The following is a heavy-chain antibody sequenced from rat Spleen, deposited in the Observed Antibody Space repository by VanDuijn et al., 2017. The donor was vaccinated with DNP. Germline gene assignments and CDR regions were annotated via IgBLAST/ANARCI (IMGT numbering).Heavy chain of an antibody. CDR2: ITSDGGST. Sequence: EVQLVETGGGLVQPGRSLKLSCVASGFTFSSYWMYWIRQAPGKGLEWVASITSDGGSTYYPDSVKGRFTISRDNAENTVYLQMNSLRYEDTATYYCARQRWYYSGEGMDYWGQGVMVTVSS. V-gene: IGHV5-58*01. CDR3: ARQRWYYSGEGMDY. D-gene: IGHD1-1*01. J-gene: IGHJ2*01. CDR1: GFTFSSYW.